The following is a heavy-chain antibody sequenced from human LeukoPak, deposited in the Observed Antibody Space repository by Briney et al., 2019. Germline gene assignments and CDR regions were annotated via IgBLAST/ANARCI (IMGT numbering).Heavy chain of an antibody. J-gene: IGHJ3*02. Sequence: SETPSLTCAVYGGSFSGYYWSWIRQPPGKGLEWIGEINHSGSTNYNPSLKSRVTISVDTSKNQFSLKLSSVTAADTAVYYCARGELRYFDWFYDAFDIWGQGTMVTVSS. V-gene: IGHV4-34*01. CDR1: GGSFSGYY. CDR3: ARGELRYFDWFYDAFDI. CDR2: INHSGST. D-gene: IGHD3-9*01.